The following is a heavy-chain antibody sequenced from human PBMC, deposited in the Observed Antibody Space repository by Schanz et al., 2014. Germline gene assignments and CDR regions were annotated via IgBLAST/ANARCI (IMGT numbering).Heavy chain of an antibody. Sequence: EVQLVESGGGLIQPGGSLRLSCAVSGFSVSTNYMSWVRQAPGKGLEWVAAVSGGGGSTYYADSVKGRFTISRDNSKNTMYLQMNSLRDEDTAVYYCAKEITVIVVVLDAFDIWGQGTMVTVSS. J-gene: IGHJ3*02. CDR1: GFSVSTNY. V-gene: IGHV3-23*04. CDR2: VSGGGGST. D-gene: IGHD3-22*01. CDR3: AKEITVIVVVLDAFDI.